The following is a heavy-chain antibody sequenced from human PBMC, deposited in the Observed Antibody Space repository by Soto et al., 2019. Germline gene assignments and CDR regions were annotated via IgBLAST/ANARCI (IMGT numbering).Heavy chain of an antibody. D-gene: IGHD1-26*01. CDR3: AREDILGTRSFDY. CDR1: GFSFSMYS. V-gene: IGHV3-48*02. Sequence: EVHLVESGGGVVQPGGSLRLSCAASGFSFSMYSMNWVRQAPGKGLEWVSYISSTSATIYDTDSGRGRFTISRDNAKNSLYLQMNSLRDEDTAVYYCAREDILGTRSFDYWGQGTLVTVSS. CDR2: ISSTSATI. J-gene: IGHJ4*02.